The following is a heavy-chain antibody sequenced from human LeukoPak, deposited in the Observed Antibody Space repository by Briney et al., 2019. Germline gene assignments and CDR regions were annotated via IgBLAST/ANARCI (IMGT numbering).Heavy chain of an antibody. CDR1: GFTFDDYA. Sequence: PGGSLRLSCAASGFTFDDYAMHWVRQAPGKGLEWVSGISWNSGSIGYADSVKGRFTISRDNAKNSLYLQMNSLRAEDTALYYCAKDISDYYDSSGYYFDYWGQGTLVTVSS. CDR3: AKDISDYYDSSGYYFDY. V-gene: IGHV3-9*01. CDR2: ISWNSGSI. J-gene: IGHJ4*02. D-gene: IGHD3-22*01.